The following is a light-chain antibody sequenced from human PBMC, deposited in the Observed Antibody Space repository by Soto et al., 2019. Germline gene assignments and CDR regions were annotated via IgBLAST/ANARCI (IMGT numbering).Light chain of an antibody. J-gene: IGKJ1*01. CDR2: GAS. Sequence: EIVLTQPPGTLSLSPGEGATLSCRASQSVSSSHLAWYQQKPGQAPRLLIYGASSRATGIPDRFSGSGSGTDFTLTISRLEPEDFAVYYCQQYGSSPWTFGQGTKVDIK. V-gene: IGKV3-20*01. CDR3: QQYGSSPWT. CDR1: QSVSSSH.